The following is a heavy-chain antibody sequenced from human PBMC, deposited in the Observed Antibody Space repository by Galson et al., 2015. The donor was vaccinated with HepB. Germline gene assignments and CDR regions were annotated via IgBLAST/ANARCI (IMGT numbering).Heavy chain of an antibody. CDR2: INPDNGGT. Sequence: SVKVSCKASGYTFTSFGISWVRQAPGQGLEWVGWINPDNGGTNYAQKLQDRVTMSTDTSTSTAYMELRSLRSDDTAVYFCARGPWSGELTRILVLQYWGQGTLLTVSS. CDR3: ARGPWSGELTRILVLQY. CDR1: GYTFTSFG. J-gene: IGHJ1*01. D-gene: IGHD3-10*01. V-gene: IGHV1-18*04.